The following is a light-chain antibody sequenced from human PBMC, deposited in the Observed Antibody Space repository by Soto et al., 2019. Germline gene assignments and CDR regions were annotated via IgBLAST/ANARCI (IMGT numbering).Light chain of an antibody. CDR3: QQYAGSPIT. J-gene: IGKJ5*01. CDR1: QAVNTR. V-gene: IGKV3-20*01. CDR2: GAS. Sequence: EIVLTQSPATLSSFPGDRVTLSCRASQAVNTRLAWYQQKPGQAPRLLIYGASTRATGIPARFTGGGSGTDFTLTIRRLEPEDFALYYCQQYAGSPITFGQGTRLEI.